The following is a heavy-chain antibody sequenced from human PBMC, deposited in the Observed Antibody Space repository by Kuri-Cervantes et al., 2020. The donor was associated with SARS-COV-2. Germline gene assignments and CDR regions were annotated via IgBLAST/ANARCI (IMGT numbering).Heavy chain of an antibody. CDR1: GFTFDDYA. V-gene: IGHV3-9*01. CDR3: ARVPIAAPDY. D-gene: IGHD6-6*01. Sequence: SLKISCAASGFTFDDYAMHWVLQAPGKGLGWVSGISWNSGSIGYADSVKGRFTISRDGAKNSLYLQMNSLRAEDTAVYYCARVPIAAPDYWGQGTLVTVSS. CDR2: ISWNSGSI. J-gene: IGHJ4*02.